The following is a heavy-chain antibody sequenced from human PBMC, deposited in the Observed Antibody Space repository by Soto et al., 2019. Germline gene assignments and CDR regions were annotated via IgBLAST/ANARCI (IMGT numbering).Heavy chain of an antibody. D-gene: IGHD5-18*01. CDR2: IYCSGST. CDR1: GCSISSSIYY. J-gene: IGHJ6*02. V-gene: IGHV4-39*01. Sequence: PSETLSLTCTVSGCSISSSIYYWCWIRQPPGKGLEWIGSIYCSGSTYYNPSLKMRVTISIDTSNTQFSLKLSSVTAADTAVYYCACIFSGGYGYGFYYYGMDVWGQGTTVTVSS. CDR3: ACIFSGGYGYGFYYYGMDV.